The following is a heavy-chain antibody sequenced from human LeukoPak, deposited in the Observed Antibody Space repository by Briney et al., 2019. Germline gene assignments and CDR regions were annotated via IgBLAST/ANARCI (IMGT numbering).Heavy chain of an antibody. J-gene: IGHJ4*02. V-gene: IGHV1-69*13. CDR1: GGTLSSYA. D-gene: IGHD3-3*01. CDR2: IIPIFATT. Sequence: SVKVSCKASGGTLSSYAISWVRQAPGQGLEWMGGIIPIFATTNYAQKFQGRVTISADESTSTAYMELSSLRSGDTAIYYCARAPTRSYDFVWWGQGTLVTVSS. CDR3: ARAPTRSYDFVW.